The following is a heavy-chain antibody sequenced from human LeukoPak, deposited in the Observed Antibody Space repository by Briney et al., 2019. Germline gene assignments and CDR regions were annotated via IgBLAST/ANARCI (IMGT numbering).Heavy chain of an antibody. CDR3: ARERAYCSSTSCYIRVIDY. J-gene: IGHJ4*02. V-gene: IGHV1-69*04. CDR1: GGTFSSYA. CDR2: IIPIFGIA. D-gene: IGHD2-2*02. Sequence: ASVKVSFKASGGTFSSYAISWVRQAPGQGLEWMGRIIPIFGIANYAQKFQGGVTITADKSTSTAYMELSSLRSEDTAVYYCARERAYCSSTSCYIRVIDYWGQGTLVTVSS.